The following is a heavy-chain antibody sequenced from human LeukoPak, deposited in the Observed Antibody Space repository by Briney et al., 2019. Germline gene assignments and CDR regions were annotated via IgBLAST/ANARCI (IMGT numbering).Heavy chain of an antibody. CDR2: ITNTGNSI. Sequence: GGSLRLSCAASGFTFSDYYMSWIRQAPGKGPEWITYITNTGNSIYYADSVKGRFTISRDNAKNSLYLQMNSLRAEDTAVYYCARVEASGYDYGAFDYWGQGTLVTVSS. CDR1: GFTFSDYY. J-gene: IGHJ4*02. V-gene: IGHV3-11*04. D-gene: IGHD5-12*01. CDR3: ARVEASGYDYGAFDY.